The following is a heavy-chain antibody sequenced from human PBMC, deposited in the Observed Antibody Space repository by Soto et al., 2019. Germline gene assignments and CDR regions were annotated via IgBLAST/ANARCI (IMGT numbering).Heavy chain of an antibody. CDR2: ISSSSSHK. Sequence: EVQLVESGGGLVKPGESLRLSCVASGFTFNYFTMNWVRQAPGKGLEWVASISSSSSHKYSADSVRGRFTFSRDNANNSLYLQMSSLRVEDTAVYYCARLRSDAFDIWGQGTLVTVSS. CDR1: GFTFNYFT. CDR3: ARLRSDAFDI. D-gene: IGHD4-17*01. J-gene: IGHJ3*02. V-gene: IGHV3-21*04.